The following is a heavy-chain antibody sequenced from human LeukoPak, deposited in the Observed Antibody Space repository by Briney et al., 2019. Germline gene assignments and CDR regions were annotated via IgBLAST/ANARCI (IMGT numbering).Heavy chain of an antibody. CDR1: GFTFKRYS. J-gene: IGHJ4*02. V-gene: IGHV3-21*01. CDR3: ARDLSLAMPGGFDY. Sequence: GGSLRLSCAASGFTFKRYSMNWVRQAPGKGLEWVSTISSGNDYRYYADSVRGRFTISRDNFRNSVFLEVNSLRAEDTAIYYCARDLSLAMPGGFDYWGQGILVTVSS. D-gene: IGHD1-26*01. CDR2: ISSGNDYR.